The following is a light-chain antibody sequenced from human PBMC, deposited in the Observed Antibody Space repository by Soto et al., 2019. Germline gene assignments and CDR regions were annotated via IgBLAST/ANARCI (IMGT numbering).Light chain of an antibody. CDR3: QQSYSTFRT. V-gene: IGKV1-39*01. CDR2: AAS. CDR1: QSISSY. Sequence: DIQMTQSPSSLSASVGDRVTITCRAGQSISSYLNWYQQKPGKAPKLLIYAASSLQSGVPSRFSSSGSGTDFTLTISSLQPEDFATYYCQQSYSTFRTFGQGTKVDIK. J-gene: IGKJ1*01.